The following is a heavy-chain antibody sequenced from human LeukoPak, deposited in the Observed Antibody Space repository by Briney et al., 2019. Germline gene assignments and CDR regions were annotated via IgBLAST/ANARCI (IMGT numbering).Heavy chain of an antibody. Sequence: SQTLSLTCTLSGVSIGSDNCLWSWVRQPAGKGLEWIGRILSSGSTNYNPSLRSRVTFSMDTSKNKFSLHLISVTAADTAVYYCAVRKFGYPFDIWGQGTMVTVSS. J-gene: IGHJ3*02. V-gene: IGHV4-61*02. CDR2: ILSSGST. D-gene: IGHD3-10*01. CDR1: GVSIGSDNCL. CDR3: AVRKFGYPFDI.